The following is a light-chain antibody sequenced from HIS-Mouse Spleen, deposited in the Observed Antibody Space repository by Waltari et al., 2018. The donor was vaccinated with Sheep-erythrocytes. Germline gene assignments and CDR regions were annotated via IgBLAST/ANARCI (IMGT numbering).Light chain of an antibody. V-gene: IGKV1-5*03. CDR3: QQYNSYPLT. Sequence: DIQMTQSPSTLSASVGDRVTLTCRASPSISSWLSWYQQKPGKAPNLLIYKASSLESGVPSRFSGSGSGTEFTLTISSLQPDDFATYYCQQYNSYPLTFGGGTKVEIK. J-gene: IGKJ4*01. CDR2: KAS. CDR1: PSISSW.